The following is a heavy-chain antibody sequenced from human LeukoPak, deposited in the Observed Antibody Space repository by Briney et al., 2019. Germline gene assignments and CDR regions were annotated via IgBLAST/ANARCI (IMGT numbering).Heavy chain of an antibody. CDR3: AKDSTVSPFYYYYMDV. CDR1: GFTFDDYA. CDR2: ISWNSGSI. Sequence: GRSLRLSCAASGFTFDDYAMHWVRQAPGKGLEWVSGISWNSGSIGYADSVKGRFTISRDNAKNSLYLQMNSLRAEDTALYYCAKDSTVSPFYYYYMDVWGKGTRVTVSS. D-gene: IGHD4-17*01. J-gene: IGHJ6*03. V-gene: IGHV3-9*01.